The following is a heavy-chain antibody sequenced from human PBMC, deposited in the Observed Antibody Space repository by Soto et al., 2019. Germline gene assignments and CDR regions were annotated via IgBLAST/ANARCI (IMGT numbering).Heavy chain of an antibody. CDR3: ARVAYSSGPGYFDY. D-gene: IGHD6-19*01. Sequence: GASVKVSCKASGYTFTNFGISWVRQAPGQGLEWMGWISAYNGNTNYAQKLQGRVTMTTDTSTSTAYMELRSLRSDDTAVYYCARVAYSSGPGYFDYWGQGTLVTVSS. V-gene: IGHV1-18*01. CDR2: ISAYNGNT. J-gene: IGHJ4*02. CDR1: GYTFTNFG.